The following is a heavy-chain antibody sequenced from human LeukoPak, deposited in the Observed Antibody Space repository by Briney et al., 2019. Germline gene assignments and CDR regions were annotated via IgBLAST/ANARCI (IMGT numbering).Heavy chain of an antibody. V-gene: IGHV1-8*01. J-gene: IGHJ6*03. CDR1: GYTFTSYD. CDR2: TNPNSGNT. Sequence: ASVKVSCKASGYTFTSYDINWVRQATGQGLEWMGWTNPNSGNTGYAQKFQGRVTMTRNTSISTAYMELSSLRSEDTAVYYCARVAVVPFNYYYYMDVWGKGTTVTVSS. CDR3: ARVAVVPFNYYYYMDV. D-gene: IGHD2-2*01.